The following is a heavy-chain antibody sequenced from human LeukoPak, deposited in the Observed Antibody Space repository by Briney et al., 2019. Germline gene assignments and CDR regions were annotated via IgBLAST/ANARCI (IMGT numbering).Heavy chain of an antibody. D-gene: IGHD2-21*02. J-gene: IGHJ4*02. V-gene: IGHV3-33*01. CDR3: ASGLVTGVYDF. CDR2: IWYDGNNK. CDR1: GFTFSNYG. Sequence: PGTSLRLSCAVSGFTFSNYGMHWVRQAPGKGLEWVAIIWYDGNNKYYADPLEGRFTISRDNSKNMLYLQMNSLKVEDAAVYYCASGLVTGVYDFWGQGTLVTVSS.